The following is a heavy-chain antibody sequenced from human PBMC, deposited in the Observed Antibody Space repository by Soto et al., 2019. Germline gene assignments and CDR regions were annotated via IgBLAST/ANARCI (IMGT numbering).Heavy chain of an antibody. CDR3: ARDRYSYGSGSYYNHGGNWFDP. CDR2: IYYSGST. D-gene: IGHD3-10*01. Sequence: SETLSLTCTVSGGSISSGDYYWSWIRQPPGKGLEWIGYIYYSGSTYYNPSLKSRVTISVDTSKNQFSLKLSSVTAADTAVYYCARDRYSYGSGSYYNHGGNWFDPWGQGTLVTVSS. CDR1: GGSISSGDYY. J-gene: IGHJ5*02. V-gene: IGHV4-30-4*01.